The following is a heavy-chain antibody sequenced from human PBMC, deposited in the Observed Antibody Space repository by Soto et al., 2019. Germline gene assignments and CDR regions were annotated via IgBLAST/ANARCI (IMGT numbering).Heavy chain of an antibody. J-gene: IGHJ6*02. CDR3: AREWSGYLHYYGMDV. V-gene: IGHV3-30*03. CDR2: ISYDGNTK. Sequence: GGSLRLSCAASGFTFSSYGMHWVRQAPGKGLEWVAVISYDGNTKYYADSVKGRFTISRDNSKNILYLQMNSLRAEDTAVYYCAREWSGYLHYYGMDVWGQGTTVTVSS. D-gene: IGHD3-3*01. CDR1: GFTFSSYG.